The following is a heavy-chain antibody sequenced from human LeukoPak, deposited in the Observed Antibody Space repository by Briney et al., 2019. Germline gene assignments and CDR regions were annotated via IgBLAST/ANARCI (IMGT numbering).Heavy chain of an antibody. D-gene: IGHD6-13*01. Sequence: VASVKVSCEASGGTFSSYAISWVRQAPGQGLEWMGGIIPIFGTANYAQKFQGRVTITADESTSTAYMELSSLRSEDTAVYYCATEQQLVRTSWFSNWFDPWGQGTLVTVSS. J-gene: IGHJ5*02. CDR2: IIPIFGTA. CDR3: ATEQQLVRTSWFSNWFDP. CDR1: GGTFSSYA. V-gene: IGHV1-69*13.